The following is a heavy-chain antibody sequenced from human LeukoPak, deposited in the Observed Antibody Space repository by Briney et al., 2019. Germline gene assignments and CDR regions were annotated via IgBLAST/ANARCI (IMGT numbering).Heavy chain of an antibody. D-gene: IGHD2-15*01. Sequence: SETLSLTCTVSGGSISSGSYYWTWIRQPAGKGLEWIGRMYTSGSASYNPSLKSRVTISVDTSKNQFSLKLSSVTAADTAVYARETRSGGSLLRGNWFDPWGQGTLVTVSS. J-gene: IGHJ5*02. V-gene: IGHV4-61*02. CDR1: GGSISSGSYY. CDR3: ETRSGGSLLRGNWFDP. CDR2: MYTSGSA.